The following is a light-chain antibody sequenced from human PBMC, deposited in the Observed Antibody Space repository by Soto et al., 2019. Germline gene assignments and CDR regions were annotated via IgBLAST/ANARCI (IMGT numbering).Light chain of an antibody. CDR3: QSYDTSLSGYVV. CDR2: GNS. Sequence: QAVVTQPPSVSGAPGQRVTISCTGSNSNIGAGYNVHWYQHLPGTAPKLLIYGNSNRPSGVPDRFSGSKSGTSASLAITGLQAEDEADYYCQSYDTSLSGYVVFGGGTKLTVL. CDR1: NSNIGAGYN. V-gene: IGLV1-40*01. J-gene: IGLJ2*01.